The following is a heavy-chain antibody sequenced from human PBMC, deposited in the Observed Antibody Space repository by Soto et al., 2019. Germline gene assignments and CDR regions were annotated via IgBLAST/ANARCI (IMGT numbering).Heavy chain of an antibody. CDR2: IYYSGST. V-gene: IGHV4-61*08. CDR3: ARDGGTYGMDV. Sequence: SETLSLTCTVSGGSINSGGFYWSWIRQHPGKGLEWIGYIYYSGSTNYNPSLKSRVTISVDTSKNQFSLKLSSVTAADTAVYYCARDGGTYGMDVWGQGTTVTVSS. D-gene: IGHD3-16*01. J-gene: IGHJ6*02. CDR1: GGSINSGGFY.